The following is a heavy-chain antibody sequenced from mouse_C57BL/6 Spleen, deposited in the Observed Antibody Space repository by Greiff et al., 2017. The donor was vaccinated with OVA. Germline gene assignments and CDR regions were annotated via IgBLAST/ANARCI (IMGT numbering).Heavy chain of an antibody. CDR1: GYTFTSYW. D-gene: IGHD1-1*01. V-gene: IGHV1-69*01. J-gene: IGHJ1*03. CDR2: IDPSDSYT. Sequence: QVQLQQPGAELVMPGASVKLSCKASGYTFTSYWMHWVKQRPGQGLEWIGEIDPSDSYTNYNQKFKGKSTLTVDKSSSTAYMQLSSLTSEDSAVYYCARGTTVVDWYFDLWRTGTTVTVSS. CDR3: ARGTTVVDWYFDL.